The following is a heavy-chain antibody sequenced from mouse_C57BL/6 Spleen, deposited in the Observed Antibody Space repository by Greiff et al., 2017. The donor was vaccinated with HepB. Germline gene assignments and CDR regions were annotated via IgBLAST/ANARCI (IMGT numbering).Heavy chain of an antibody. Sequence: VQLQQSGAELARPGASVKLSCKASGYTFTSYGISWVKQRTGQGLEWIGEIYPRSGNTYYNEKFKGKATLTADKSSSPAYMELRSLTSEDSAVYFCARDPYDYDEAYWGQGTLVTVSA. CDR2: IYPRSGNT. CDR3: ARDPYDYDEAY. V-gene: IGHV1-81*01. D-gene: IGHD2-4*01. J-gene: IGHJ3*01. CDR1: GYTFTSYG.